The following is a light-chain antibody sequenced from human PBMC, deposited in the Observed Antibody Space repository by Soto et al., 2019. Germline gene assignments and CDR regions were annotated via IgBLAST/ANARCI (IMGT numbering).Light chain of an antibody. Sequence: IQMTQSPSSLSASVGDRVTIICRASQSISTYLNWYHQKPGKAPDLLIYAASSLKSGVPSRFSGSGSGTHFTLTVTGLQPADFATYYCQQNFSIPITFGQGTRLEIK. CDR2: AAS. CDR3: QQNFSIPIT. CDR1: QSISTY. V-gene: IGKV1-39*01. J-gene: IGKJ5*01.